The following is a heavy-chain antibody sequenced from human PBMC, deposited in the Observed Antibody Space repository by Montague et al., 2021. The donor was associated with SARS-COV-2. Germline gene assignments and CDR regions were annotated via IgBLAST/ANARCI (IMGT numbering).Heavy chain of an antibody. J-gene: IGHJ6*02. V-gene: IGHV6-1*01. CDR2: TYCRSKWYN. CDR3: TSGREGNYNVMGV. CDR1: GDSVSSNSAT. D-gene: IGHD1-1*01. Sequence: CAISGDSVSSNSATWNWVRQSPSRGLEWLGRTYCRSKWYNDYAVSVRCRVTINPDTSKNQFSLQLNSVTPEDTAIYYCTSGREGNYNVMGVWGQGTTVTVSS.